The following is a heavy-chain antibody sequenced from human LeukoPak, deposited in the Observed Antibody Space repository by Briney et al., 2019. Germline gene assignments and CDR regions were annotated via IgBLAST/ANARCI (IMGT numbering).Heavy chain of an antibody. Sequence: PSETLSLTCTVSGGSISSGGYYWSWIRQHPGKGLEWIGYIYYSGSTYYNPSLKSRVTISVDTSKNQFSLKLSSVTATDTAVYYCHFKYCSSSTCFYYFDYWGQGTLVTVSS. CDR1: GGSISSGGYY. CDR3: HFKYCSSSTCFYYFDY. V-gene: IGHV4-31*03. J-gene: IGHJ4*02. D-gene: IGHD2-2*01. CDR2: IYYSGST.